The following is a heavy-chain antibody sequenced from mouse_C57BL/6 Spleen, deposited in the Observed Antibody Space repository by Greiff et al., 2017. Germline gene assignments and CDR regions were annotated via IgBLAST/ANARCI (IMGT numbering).Heavy chain of an antibody. V-gene: IGHV1-69*01. D-gene: IGHD1-1*01. CDR1: GYTFTSYW. J-gene: IGHJ2*01. CDR3: ARRSTTVVGHYFDY. CDR2: IDPSDSYT. Sequence: QVQLKQPGAELVMPGASVKLSCKASGYTFTSYWMHWVKQRPGQGLEWIGEIDPSDSYTNYNQKFKGKSTLTVDKSSSTAYMQLSSLISEDAAVYYCARRSTTVVGHYFDYWGQGTTLTVSS.